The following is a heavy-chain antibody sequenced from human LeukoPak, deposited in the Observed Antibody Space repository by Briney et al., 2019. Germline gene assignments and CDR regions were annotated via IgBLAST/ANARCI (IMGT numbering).Heavy chain of an antibody. D-gene: IGHD3-22*01. J-gene: IGHJ5*02. Sequence: GASVKVSCKASGYTFTSYDISWVRQAPGQGLEWMGWISAYNGNTNYAQKLQGRVTMTTDTSTSTAYMELRSLRSDDTAVYYCARAEGYYDSSGYYPAWFDPWGQGTLVTVSS. CDR3: ARAEGYYDSSGYYPAWFDP. CDR1: GYTFTSYD. V-gene: IGHV1-18*01. CDR2: ISAYNGNT.